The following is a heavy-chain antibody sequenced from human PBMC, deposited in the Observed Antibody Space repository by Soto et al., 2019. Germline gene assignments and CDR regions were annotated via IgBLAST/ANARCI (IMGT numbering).Heavy chain of an antibody. CDR1: GGSFSGYY. Sequence: SETLSLTCAVCGGSFSGYYWSWIRQPPGKGLEWIGEINRSGSTNYNPSLKSRVTISVDTSKNQFSLKPSSVTAADTAVYYCARVSRSYGNYYYYGMDVWGQGTTVTVSS. CDR2: INRSGST. J-gene: IGHJ6*02. D-gene: IGHD5-18*01. CDR3: ARVSRSYGNYYYYGMDV. V-gene: IGHV4-34*01.